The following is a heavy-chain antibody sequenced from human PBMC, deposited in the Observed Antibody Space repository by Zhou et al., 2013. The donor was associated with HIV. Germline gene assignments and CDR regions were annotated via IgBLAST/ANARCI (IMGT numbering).Heavy chain of an antibody. CDR1: GYTFTSYG. J-gene: IGHJ4*02. CDR3: AREAYCGGDCSPYFDY. D-gene: IGHD2-21*01. V-gene: IGHV1-69*05. CDR2: IIPIFGTA. Sequence: QVQLVQSGAEVKKPGASVKVSCKASGYTFTSYGISWVRQAPGQGLEWMGGIIPIFGTANYAQKFQGRVTITTDESTSTAYMELSSLRSEDTAVYYCAREAYCGGDCSPYFDYWGQGTLVTVSS.